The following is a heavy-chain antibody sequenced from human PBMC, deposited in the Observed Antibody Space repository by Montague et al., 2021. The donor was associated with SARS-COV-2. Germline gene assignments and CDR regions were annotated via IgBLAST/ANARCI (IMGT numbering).Heavy chain of an antibody. CDR2: TYYRSRWYR. D-gene: IGHD3-3*01. CDR1: GYSVSSNNAA. Sequence: CAISGYSVSSNNAAWNWIRQSPSRGLEWLGRTYYRSRWYREYAVSVKSRITIDPDTSKNQFSLQLNSVTPEDTAVYYCARVWTTEWYEGYFDNWGQGTLVTVSS. V-gene: IGHV6-1*01. J-gene: IGHJ4*02. CDR3: ARVWTTEWYEGYFDN.